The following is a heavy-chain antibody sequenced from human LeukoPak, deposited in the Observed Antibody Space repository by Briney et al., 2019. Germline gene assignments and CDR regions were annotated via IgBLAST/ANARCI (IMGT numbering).Heavy chain of an antibody. D-gene: IGHD4/OR15-4a*01. V-gene: IGHV3-23*01. Sequence: GGSLRLSCGASGFTFTSYGMNWVRQAPGKGLEWVSGISGSGGSRYYADSVKGRFTFSRDNSKNIMYLQMNSLRADDTAVYYCARDTLGEGEDANYAVYYFDYWGQGTVVTVSS. CDR3: ARDTLGEGEDANYAVYYFDY. CDR2: ISGSGGSR. CDR1: GFTFTSYG. J-gene: IGHJ4*02.